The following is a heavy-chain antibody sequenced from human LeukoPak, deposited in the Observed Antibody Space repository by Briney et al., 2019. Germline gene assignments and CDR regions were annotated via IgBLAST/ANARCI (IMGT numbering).Heavy chain of an antibody. Sequence: PSETLSLTCTVPGGSISSSSYYWGWIRQPPGKGLEWIGSIYYSGSTYYNPSLKSRVTISVDTSKNQFSLKLSSVTAADTAVYYCARISPGGSQDYWGQGTLVTVSS. J-gene: IGHJ4*02. V-gene: IGHV4-39*01. CDR3: ARISPGGSQDY. CDR1: GGSISSSSYY. D-gene: IGHD1-26*01. CDR2: IYYSGST.